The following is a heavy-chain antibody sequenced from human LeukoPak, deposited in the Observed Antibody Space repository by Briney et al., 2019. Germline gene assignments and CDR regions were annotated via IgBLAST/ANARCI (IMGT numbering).Heavy chain of an antibody. CDR1: GGTFSSYA. CDR3: ARDLGANYWFGELSYFDY. V-gene: IGHV1-46*01. J-gene: IGHJ4*02. CDR2: INPSGGST. Sequence: ASVKVSCTASGGTFSSYAISWVRQAPGQGLEWMGIINPSGGSTSYAQKFQGRVTMTRDTSTSTVYMELSSLRSEDTAVYYCARDLGANYWFGELSYFDYWGQGTLVTVSS. D-gene: IGHD3-10*01.